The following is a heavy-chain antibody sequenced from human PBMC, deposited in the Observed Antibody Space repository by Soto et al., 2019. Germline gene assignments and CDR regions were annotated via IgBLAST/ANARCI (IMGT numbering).Heavy chain of an antibody. CDR2: MNPNSGNT. D-gene: IGHD3-3*01. CDR1: GYTFTSYD. V-gene: IGHV1-8*01. Sequence: ASVKVSCKASGYTFTSYDINWVRQATGQGLEWMGWMNPNSGNTGYAQKFQGRVTMTRNTSISTAYMELSSLRSEDTAVYYCARGGRPVEWSGGYYYYYMDVWGKGTTVTVSS. CDR3: ARGGRPVEWSGGYYYYYMDV. J-gene: IGHJ6*03.